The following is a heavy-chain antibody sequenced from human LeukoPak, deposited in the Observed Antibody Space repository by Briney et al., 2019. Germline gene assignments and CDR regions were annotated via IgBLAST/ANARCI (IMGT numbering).Heavy chain of an antibody. D-gene: IGHD2-15*01. Sequence: KASETLSLTCTVSGGSISSYYWSWIRQPPGKGLEWIGYIYYSGSTNYNPSLKSRVTISVDTSKNQFSLKLSSVTAADTAVYYCARIIKIPAATPDAFDIWGQGQWSPSLQ. V-gene: IGHV4-59*01. J-gene: IGHJ3*02. CDR1: GGSISSYY. CDR2: IYYSGST. CDR3: ARIIKIPAATPDAFDI.